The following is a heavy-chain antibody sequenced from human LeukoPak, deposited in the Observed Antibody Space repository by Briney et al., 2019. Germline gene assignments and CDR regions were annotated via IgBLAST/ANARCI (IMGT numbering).Heavy chain of an antibody. Sequence: ASVTVSCKSSVYTFTGYYIHWVRQAPGQGLEWVGWINPNSGGTSYAQKFQGRVTMTRDTSITTAYMELSGLRFDDTAVYYCARVFYCSGGICYLNSWGQGTLVTVSS. J-gene: IGHJ4*02. CDR1: VYTFTGYY. D-gene: IGHD2-8*02. CDR3: ARVFYCSGGICYLNS. CDR2: INPNSGGT. V-gene: IGHV1-2*02.